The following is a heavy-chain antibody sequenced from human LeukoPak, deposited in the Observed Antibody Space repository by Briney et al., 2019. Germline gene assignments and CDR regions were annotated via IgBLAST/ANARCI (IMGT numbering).Heavy chain of an antibody. Sequence: SETLSLTCTVSGGSISSYYWSWIRQPPGKGLEWIGYISYSGSTSYNPSLKSRVTISLDTSKNQFSLKLSSVTAADTAVYYCGRHDYSKPRIDYWGQGTLVTVSS. CDR3: GRHDYSKPRIDY. J-gene: IGHJ4*02. D-gene: IGHD4-11*01. CDR1: GGSISSYY. CDR2: ISYSGST. V-gene: IGHV4-59*08.